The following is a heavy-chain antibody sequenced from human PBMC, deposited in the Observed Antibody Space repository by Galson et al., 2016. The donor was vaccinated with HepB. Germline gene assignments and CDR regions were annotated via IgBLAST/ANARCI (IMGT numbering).Heavy chain of an antibody. CDR2: ISFNGGTN. J-gene: IGHJ3*02. CDR1: GFSFSDFG. Sequence: SLRLSCAASGFSFSDFGMHWVRQAPGKGLEWVAAISFNGGTNKRAESHKGRISISRDNSKNTLYLEMSSLSAYDTAVYYCAKELGVFDAFDIWGQGTTVIVS. D-gene: IGHD3-3*02. V-gene: IGHV3-30*18. CDR3: AKELGVFDAFDI.